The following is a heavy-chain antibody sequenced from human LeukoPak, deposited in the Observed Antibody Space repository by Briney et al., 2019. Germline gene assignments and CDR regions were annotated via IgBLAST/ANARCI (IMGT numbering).Heavy chain of an antibody. D-gene: IGHD4-17*01. CDR3: AFDYGDYLFDY. CDR1: GFTFSSYS. Sequence: PGGSLRLSCAASGFTFSSYSMSWVRQAPGKGLEWVSYISSSSSTIYYADSVKGRFTISRDNAKNSLYLRMNSLRAEDTAVYYCAFDYGDYLFDYWGQGTLVTVSS. J-gene: IGHJ4*02. V-gene: IGHV3-48*01. CDR2: ISSSSSTI.